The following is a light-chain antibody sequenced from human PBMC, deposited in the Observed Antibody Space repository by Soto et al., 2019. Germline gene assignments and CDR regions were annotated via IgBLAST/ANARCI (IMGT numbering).Light chain of an antibody. J-gene: IGLJ1*01. Sequence: QSALTQPPSVSGAPGQRVTISCAGSSSNIGAGYDVHWYQQLPGKAPKLLIYGNSNRPSGVPDRFSGSKSATSASLAITGLQADDEADYYCQSYDSSLSAYVFGTGTKLTVL. CDR1: SSNIGAGYD. CDR2: GNS. V-gene: IGLV1-40*01. CDR3: QSYDSSLSAYV.